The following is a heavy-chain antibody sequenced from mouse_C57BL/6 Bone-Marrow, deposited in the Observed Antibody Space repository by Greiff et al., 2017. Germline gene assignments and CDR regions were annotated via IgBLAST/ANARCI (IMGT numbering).Heavy chain of an antibody. Sequence: EVQLQQSVAELVRPGASVKLSCTASGFNIKNTYMHWVQQRPEQGLEWIGRIDPANGNTKYAPKFQGKATITADTSSNTAYLQLSSLTSEDTAIYYCAPYYYGSSPWFAYWGQGTLVTVSA. V-gene: IGHV14-3*01. J-gene: IGHJ3*01. CDR3: APYYYGSSPWFAY. CDR1: GFNIKNTY. D-gene: IGHD1-1*01. CDR2: IDPANGNT.